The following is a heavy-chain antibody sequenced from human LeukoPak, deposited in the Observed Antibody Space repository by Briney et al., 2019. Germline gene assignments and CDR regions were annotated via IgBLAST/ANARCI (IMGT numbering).Heavy chain of an antibody. CDR2: INPSGGST. V-gene: IGHV1-46*01. Sequence: ASVKVSCKASGYTFTSYYMHWVRQAPGQGLEWMGIINPSGGSTSYAQKFQGRVTMTRDTSTSTVYMELSSLGSEDTAVYYCARDHGPGGNSGWVDYWGQGTLVTVSS. CDR1: GYTFTSYY. CDR3: ARDHGPGGNSGWVDY. J-gene: IGHJ4*02. D-gene: IGHD4-23*01.